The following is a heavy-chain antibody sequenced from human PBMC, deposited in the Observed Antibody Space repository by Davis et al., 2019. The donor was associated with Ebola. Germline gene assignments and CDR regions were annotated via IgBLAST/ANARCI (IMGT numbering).Heavy chain of an antibody. CDR2: INPNNGGT. CDR1: GYTFTGYY. D-gene: IGHD5-12*01. CDR3: AREVGYSGYDSRDY. J-gene: IGHJ4*02. Sequence: ASVKVSCKASGYTFTGYYIHWVRQAPGQGLEWMGRINPNNGGTTFAQKFQGRVTMTTDTSISTAYMELRSLRSDDTAVYYCAREVGYSGYDSRDYWGQGTLVTVSS. V-gene: IGHV1-2*06.